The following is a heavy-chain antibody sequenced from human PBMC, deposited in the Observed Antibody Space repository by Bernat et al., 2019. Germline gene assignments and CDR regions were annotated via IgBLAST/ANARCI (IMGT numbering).Heavy chain of an antibody. Sequence: QVQLQQWGAGLLKPSETLSLTCAVYGGSFSGYYWSWIRQPPGKGLEWIGEINHSGSTNYNPSLKSRVTISVDTSKNQFSLKLSSVTAADTAVYYCARGVRWLHLICDYWGQGTLVTVSS. D-gene: IGHD5-12*01. CDR1: GGSFSGYY. CDR2: INHSGST. J-gene: IGHJ4*02. V-gene: IGHV4-34*01. CDR3: ARGVRWLHLICDY.